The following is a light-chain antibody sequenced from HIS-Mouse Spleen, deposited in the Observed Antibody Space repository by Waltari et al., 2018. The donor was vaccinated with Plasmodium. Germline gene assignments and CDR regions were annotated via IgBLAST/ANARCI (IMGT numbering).Light chain of an antibody. Sequence: DIQMTQSPSTLSASVGDRVTIPVRASQSISSWLAWYQQKPGKAPKRLIYKESSLESGVPARFSGIGSGTEFTLTISSLQPDDFATYYCQQYNRYYTFGQGTKLEIK. CDR3: QQYNRYYT. J-gene: IGKJ2*01. CDR1: QSISSW. V-gene: IGKV1-5*03. CDR2: KES.